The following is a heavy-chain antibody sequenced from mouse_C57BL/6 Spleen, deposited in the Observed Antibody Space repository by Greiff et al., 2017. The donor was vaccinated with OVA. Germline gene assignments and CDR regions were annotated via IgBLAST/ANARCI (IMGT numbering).Heavy chain of an antibody. Sequence: EVKVVESGGGLVKPGGSLKLSCAASGFTFSSYAMSWVRQTPEKRLEWVATISDGGSYTYYPDNVKGRFTISRDNAKNNLYLQMSHLKSEDTAMYYCARVGSGKEDYFDYWGQGTTLTVSS. V-gene: IGHV5-4*03. J-gene: IGHJ2*01. CDR2: ISDGGSYT. CDR3: ARVGSGKEDYFDY. CDR1: GFTFSSYA. D-gene: IGHD3-3*01.